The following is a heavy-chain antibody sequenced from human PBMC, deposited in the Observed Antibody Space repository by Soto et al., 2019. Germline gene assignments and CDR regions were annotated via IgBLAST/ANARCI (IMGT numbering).Heavy chain of an antibody. D-gene: IGHD2-21*01. J-gene: IGHJ4*01. CDR3: ARDSAFSLAGPIFDF. CDR1: GFTFSSYW. CDR2: INSDGSST. Sequence: PGGSLRLSCAASGFTFSSYWMHWVRQAPGKGLVWVSRINSDGSSTSYADSVKGRFTISRDNAKNTLFLQMNSLRAEDTAVYHCARDSAFSLAGPIFDFWGQGTLVTVSS. V-gene: IGHV3-74*01.